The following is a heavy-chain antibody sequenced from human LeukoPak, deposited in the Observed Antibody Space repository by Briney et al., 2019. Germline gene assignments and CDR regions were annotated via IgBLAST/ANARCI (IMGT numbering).Heavy chain of an antibody. Sequence: ASVNVSRKASGYTFTGYYMHWVRQAPGQGLEWMGRINPNSGGTNYAQKFQGRVTMTRDTSISTAYMELSRLRSDDTAVYYCARDRDDSSGYYRETLFDYWGQGTLVTVSS. J-gene: IGHJ4*02. V-gene: IGHV1-2*02. CDR3: ARDRDDSSGYYRETLFDY. CDR1: GYTFTGYY. CDR2: INPNSGGT. D-gene: IGHD3-22*01.